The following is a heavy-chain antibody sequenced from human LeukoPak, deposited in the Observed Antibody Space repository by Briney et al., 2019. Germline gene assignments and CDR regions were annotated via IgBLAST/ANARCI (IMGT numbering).Heavy chain of an antibody. V-gene: IGHV4-4*07. D-gene: IGHD3-10*01. Sequence: SETLSLTCTVSGGSISRYYWSWIRQPAGKGLEWIGRIYGSGSTTYNPSLKSRVRLSVDTSKNQLSLKLNSVTAADTAIYFCARDSGTTGEVKFDPWGQGTLVTVSS. CDR3: ARDSGTTGEVKFDP. CDR2: IYGSGST. CDR1: GGSISRYY. J-gene: IGHJ5*02.